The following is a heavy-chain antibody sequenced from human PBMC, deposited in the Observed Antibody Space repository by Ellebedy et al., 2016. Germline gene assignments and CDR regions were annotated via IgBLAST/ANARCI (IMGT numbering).Heavy chain of an antibody. D-gene: IGHD5-24*01. CDR1: GFTFSSYS. CDR3: ARDEGRWLQLGVYYYYGMDV. J-gene: IGHJ6*02. Sequence: GGSLRLSCAASGFTFSSYSMNWVRQAPGKGLEWVANIKGDGSEKYYVDSVKGRFTISRDNSKNTLYLQMNSLRAEDTAVYYCARDEGRWLQLGVYYYYGMDVWGQGTTVTVSS. CDR2: IKGDGSEK. V-gene: IGHV3-7*01.